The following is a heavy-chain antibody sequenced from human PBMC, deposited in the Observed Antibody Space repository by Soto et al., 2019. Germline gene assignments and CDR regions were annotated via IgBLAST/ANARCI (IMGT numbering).Heavy chain of an antibody. D-gene: IGHD1-26*01. CDR3: ARAYLGRLPRRADYYYAMDV. J-gene: IGHJ6*02. Sequence: EVQLVESGGGSVQPGESLRLSCAASGFSFRDYDMHWVRQRKGKGLEWVSALGAARDPYYVGSVKGRFSVSRDNAQNSVFLQMNNLRVDDTAVYCGARAYLGRLPRRADYYYAMDVWGRGTTVTVAS. CDR1: GFSFRDYD. CDR2: LGAARDP. V-gene: IGHV3-13*05.